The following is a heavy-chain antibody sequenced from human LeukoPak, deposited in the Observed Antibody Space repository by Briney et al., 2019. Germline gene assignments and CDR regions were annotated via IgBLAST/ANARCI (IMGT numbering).Heavy chain of an antibody. D-gene: IGHD6-19*01. CDR3: ARFNSGWYGAFDI. CDR2: INPNSGGT. Sequence: ASVKVSCKASGYTFTGYYMHWVRQAPGQGLEWMGWINPNSGGTNYAQKFQGRVTMTRDTSISTAYMELSRLRSDDTAVYYCARFNSGWYGAFDIWGQGTMVTVSS. V-gene: IGHV1-2*02. J-gene: IGHJ3*02. CDR1: GYTFTGYY.